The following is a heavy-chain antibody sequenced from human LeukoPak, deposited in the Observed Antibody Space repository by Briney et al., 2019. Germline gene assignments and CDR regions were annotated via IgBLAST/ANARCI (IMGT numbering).Heavy chain of an antibody. J-gene: IGHJ6*02. CDR1: GGSISNYY. D-gene: IGHD3-10*01. V-gene: IGHV4-59*01. CDR3: ARVPQLLWFGELHYYGMDV. Sequence: SETLSLTCTVSGGSISNYYWSWIRQPPGKGLEWIGYIYYSGSTNYNPSLKSRVTISVDTSKNQFSLKLSSVTAADTGVYYCARVPQLLWFGELHYYGMDVWGQGTTVTVSS. CDR2: IYYSGST.